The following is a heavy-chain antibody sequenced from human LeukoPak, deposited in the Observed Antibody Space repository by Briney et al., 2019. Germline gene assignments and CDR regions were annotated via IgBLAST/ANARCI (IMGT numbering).Heavy chain of an antibody. CDR1: GGSISSYY. Sequence: SETLSLTCTVSGGSISSYYWSWIRQPPGKGLEWIGDIYYSGSTNYNPSLKSRVTISVDTSKNQFSLRLNSVTAADTAVYYCVRETPGLAFDIWGQGIMVTVSS. CDR3: VRETPGLAFDI. V-gene: IGHV4-59*12. D-gene: IGHD2-2*01. CDR2: IYYSGST. J-gene: IGHJ3*02.